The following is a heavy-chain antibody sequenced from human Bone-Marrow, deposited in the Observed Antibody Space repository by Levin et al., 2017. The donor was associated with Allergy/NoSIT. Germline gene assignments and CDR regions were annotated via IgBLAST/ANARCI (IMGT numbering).Heavy chain of an antibody. CDR2: VKQGGSDK. J-gene: IGHJ6*01. CDR1: GFTFSRYW. Sequence: GGSLRLSCAASGFTFSRYWMSWVRQAPGKGLEWVANVKQGGSDKYYVDSVKGRFTISRDDAKNSLSLQMNSLRAEDTAVYYCARYSGYEYNYGMDGWGQGTTVTVSS. V-gene: IGHV3-7*01. CDR3: ARYSGYEYNYGMDG. D-gene: IGHD5-12*01.